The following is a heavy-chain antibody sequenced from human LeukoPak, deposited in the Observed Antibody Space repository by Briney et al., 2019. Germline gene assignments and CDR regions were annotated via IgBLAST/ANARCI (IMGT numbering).Heavy chain of an antibody. Sequence: GASVKVSCKASGYTFTSYDINWVRQATGQGLEWMGWMNPNSGNTGYAQKFQGRVTITRNTSISTAYVELSSLRSEDTAVYYCARTTEGYSYGLYYYYYYMDVWGKGTTVTVS. CDR3: ARTTEGYSYGLYYYYYYMDV. CDR1: GYTFTSYD. V-gene: IGHV1-8*03. J-gene: IGHJ6*03. CDR2: MNPNSGNT. D-gene: IGHD5-18*01.